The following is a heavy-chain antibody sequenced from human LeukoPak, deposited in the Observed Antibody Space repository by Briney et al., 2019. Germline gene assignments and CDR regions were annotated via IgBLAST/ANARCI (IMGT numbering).Heavy chain of an antibody. CDR1: GGSISSSSYY. CDR2: FYYSGST. V-gene: IGHV4-39*07. D-gene: IGHD5-18*01. CDR3: ARGGDVDTAMVTRGDWFDL. Sequence: SETLSLTCTVSGGSISSSSYYWGWLRQPPGQGLEWIGSFYYSGSTNYNPSLKSRVSISVDTDKNQYSLKLSSVTAADTAVYYCARGGDVDTAMVTRGDWFDLWGQGTMVTVSS. J-gene: IGHJ5*02.